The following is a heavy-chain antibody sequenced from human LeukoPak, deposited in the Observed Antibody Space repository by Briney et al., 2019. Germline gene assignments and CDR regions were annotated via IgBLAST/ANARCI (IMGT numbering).Heavy chain of an antibody. D-gene: IGHD4/OR15-4a*01. CDR3: AREAGPAGASGFDD. V-gene: IGHV1-46*01. J-gene: IGHJ4*02. CDR2: ITPSGDST. CDR1: GYTLN. Sequence: ASVKVSCKASGYTLNMHWVRQAPGQGLEWMGIITPSGDSTSYAQKFQGRVTMTRDTSTSTVYMELSNLRSEDTAVYYCAREAGPAGASGFDDWGQGSLVTVSS.